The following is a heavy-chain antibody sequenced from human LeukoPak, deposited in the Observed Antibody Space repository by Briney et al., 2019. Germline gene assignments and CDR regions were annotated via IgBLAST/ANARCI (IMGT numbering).Heavy chain of an antibody. CDR2: ISWNSGSI. J-gene: IGHJ4*02. CDR1: GFTFDDYA. V-gene: IGHV3-9*01. D-gene: IGHD3-22*01. Sequence: GGSLRLSCAASGFTFDDYAMHWVRQAPGKGLEWVSGISWNSGSIGYADSVKGRFTISRDNAKNSLYLQMNSLRAEDTALYYCARDSDSSESWGQGTLVTVSS. CDR3: ARDSDSSES.